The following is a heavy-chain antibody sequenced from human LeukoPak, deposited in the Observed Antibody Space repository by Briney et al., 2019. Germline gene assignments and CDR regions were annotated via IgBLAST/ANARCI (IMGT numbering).Heavy chain of an antibody. CDR3: ARDVTTHDYYDSSGYDY. D-gene: IGHD3-22*01. CDR2: INPNSGGT. CDR1: GYTFTGYY. Sequence: ASVKVSCKASGYTFTGYYMHWVRQAPGQGLEWMGWINPNSGGTNYAQKFQGRVTMTRDTSISTAYMELSRLRSDDTAVYYCARDVTTHDYYDSSGYDYWGQGTLVTVSS. V-gene: IGHV1-2*02. J-gene: IGHJ4*02.